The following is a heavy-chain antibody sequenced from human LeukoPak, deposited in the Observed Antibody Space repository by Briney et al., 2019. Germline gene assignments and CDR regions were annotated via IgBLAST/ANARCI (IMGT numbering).Heavy chain of an antibody. CDR3: AKEGDFSSGPFDY. D-gene: IGHD3-3*01. V-gene: IGHV3-7*03. Sequence: GGSLRLSCAASGFTFSSYWMSWVRQAPGKGLEWVANIKQDGSEKYYVDSVKGRFTISRDNSKNTLYLQMNSLRAEDTAIYYCAKEGDFSSGPFDYWGQGTLVTVSS. J-gene: IGHJ4*02. CDR2: IKQDGSEK. CDR1: GFTFSSYW.